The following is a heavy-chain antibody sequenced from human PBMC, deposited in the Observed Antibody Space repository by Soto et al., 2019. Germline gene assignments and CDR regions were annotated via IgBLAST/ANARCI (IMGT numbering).Heavy chain of an antibody. D-gene: IGHD3-10*01. J-gene: IGHJ4*02. Sequence: PGGSLRLSCAASGFTFYSYAMSWVRQAPGKGLEWVSTIGSVGGDTYYADSVKGRFTISRDNSKNTLYLQMNSLRAEDTAVYYCARDLRITMLRGPSPGYWGQGTLVTVSS. CDR1: GFTFYSYA. CDR3: ARDLRITMLRGPSPGY. V-gene: IGHV3-23*01. CDR2: IGSVGGDT.